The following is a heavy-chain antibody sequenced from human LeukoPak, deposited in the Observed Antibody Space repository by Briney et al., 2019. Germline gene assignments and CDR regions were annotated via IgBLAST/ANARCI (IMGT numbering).Heavy chain of an antibody. J-gene: IGHJ4*02. D-gene: IGHD6-19*01. V-gene: IGHV3-23*01. Sequence: GGSLRLSCAASGFTFSNYAMSWVRQAPGKGLEWVSTISGTGGSTYYADSVKGRFTISRDNSKNTLFLQMNSLRAEDTAVYYCAKDGTTYSSRYFDYWGQGTLVTVSS. CDR2: ISGTGGST. CDR1: GFTFSNYA. CDR3: AKDGTTYSSRYFDY.